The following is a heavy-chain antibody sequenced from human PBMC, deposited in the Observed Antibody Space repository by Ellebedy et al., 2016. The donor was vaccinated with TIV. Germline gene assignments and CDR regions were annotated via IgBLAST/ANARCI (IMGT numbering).Heavy chain of an antibody. Sequence: AASVKVSCKASGGTFSSYAISWVRQAPGQGLEWMGRIIPILGIANYAQKFQGRVTITADKSTSTVYMELSSLRSEDMAVYYCATNLGAMVIPDAFDIWGQGTMVTVSS. J-gene: IGHJ3*02. CDR3: ATNLGAMVIPDAFDI. V-gene: IGHV1-69*04. CDR2: IIPILGIA. D-gene: IGHD3-16*01. CDR1: GGTFSSYA.